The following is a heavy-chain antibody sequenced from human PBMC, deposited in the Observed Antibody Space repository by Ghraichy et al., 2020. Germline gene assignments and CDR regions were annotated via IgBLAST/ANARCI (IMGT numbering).Heavy chain of an antibody. CDR1: GFSLSTSGVG. CDR2: IYWDDDK. V-gene: IGHV2-5*02. Sequence: SGPTLVKPTQTLTLTCTFSGFSLSTSGVGVGWIRQPPGKALEWLALIYWDDDKRYSPSLKSRLTITKDTSKNQVVLTMTNMDPVDTATYYCAHEYSSWYLLYFDYWGQGTLVTVSS. D-gene: IGHD6-13*01. CDR3: AHEYSSWYLLYFDY. J-gene: IGHJ4*02.